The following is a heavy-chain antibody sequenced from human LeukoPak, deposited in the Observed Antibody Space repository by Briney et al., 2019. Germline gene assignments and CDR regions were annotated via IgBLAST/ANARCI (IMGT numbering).Heavy chain of an antibody. J-gene: IGHJ6*02. Sequence: ASVKVSCKASGYTFTGYYMHWVRQAPGQGLEWMGWINPNSGGTNYAQQFQGRVTMTRDTSISTAYMELSRLRSDDTAVYYCAREGVVRGLAGYYYGMDVWGQGTTVTVSS. CDR3: AREGVVRGLAGYYYGMDV. V-gene: IGHV1-2*02. D-gene: IGHD3-10*01. CDR2: INPNSGGT. CDR1: GYTFTGYY.